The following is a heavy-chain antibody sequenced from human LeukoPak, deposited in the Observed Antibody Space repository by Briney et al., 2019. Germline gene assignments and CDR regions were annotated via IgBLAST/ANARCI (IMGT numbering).Heavy chain of an antibody. CDR2: ISSSSSTI. D-gene: IGHD3-3*01. CDR1: GFTFSSYS. Sequence: GGSLRLSCAASGFTFSSYSMNWVRQAPGKGLEWVSYISSSSSTIYYADSVKGRFTISRDNAKNSLYLQMNSLRAEDTAVYYCARDHSYYDFWSGSTSSYGMDVWGQGTTVTVSS. J-gene: IGHJ6*02. CDR3: ARDHSYYDFWSGSTSSYGMDV. V-gene: IGHV3-48*01.